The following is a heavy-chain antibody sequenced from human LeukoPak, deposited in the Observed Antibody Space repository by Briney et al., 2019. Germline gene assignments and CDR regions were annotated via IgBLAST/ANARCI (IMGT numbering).Heavy chain of an antibody. Sequence: PGGSLRLSCAASGFTFSSYAMHWVRQAPGKGLEWVSVIYSGGSTYYADSVKGRFTISRDNSKNTLYLQMNSLRAEDTAVYYCASRRGDGYNFGSDYWGQGTLVTVSS. CDR3: ASRRGDGYNFGSDY. CDR1: GFTFSSYA. V-gene: IGHV3-66*01. CDR2: IYSGGST. J-gene: IGHJ4*02. D-gene: IGHD5-24*01.